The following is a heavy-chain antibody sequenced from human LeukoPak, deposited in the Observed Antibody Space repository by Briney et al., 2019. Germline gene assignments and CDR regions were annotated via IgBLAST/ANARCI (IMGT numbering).Heavy chain of an antibody. CDR2: ISWNSGSI. J-gene: IGHJ4*02. CDR1: GFTFDDYA. D-gene: IGHD3-3*01. V-gene: IGHV3-9*01. Sequence: PGRSLRLSCAASGFTFDDYAMHWVRQAPGKGLEWVSGISWNSGSIGYADSVKGRFTISRDNANNSLYLQMNSLRAEDTAVYYCVRDFRFLEDYWGQGTLVTVSS. CDR3: VRDFRFLEDY.